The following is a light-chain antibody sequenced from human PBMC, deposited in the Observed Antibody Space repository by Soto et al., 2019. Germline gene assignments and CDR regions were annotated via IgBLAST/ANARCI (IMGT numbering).Light chain of an antibody. Sequence: QSVLTQPPSASGTPGQRVTISRSGSSSNIGSNYVYWYQQLPGSAPKLLIYRNDQRPSGVPDRFSASKSGTAASLAISGLRSEDEADYHCAAWDDSLSAVVFGGGTKLTVL. V-gene: IGLV1-47*01. CDR1: SSNIGSNY. J-gene: IGLJ2*01. CDR3: AAWDDSLSAVV. CDR2: RND.